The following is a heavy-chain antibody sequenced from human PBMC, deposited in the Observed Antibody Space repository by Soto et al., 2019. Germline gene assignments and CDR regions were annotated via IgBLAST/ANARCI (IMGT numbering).Heavy chain of an antibody. CDR1: GYSFTGYW. CDR2: IDPSDSYT. D-gene: IGHD6-19*01. V-gene: IGHV5-10-1*01. Sequence: GEALKISCKGSGYSFTGYWISWVRQMPGKGLEWMGRIDPSDSYTNYSPSFQGHVTISADKSISTAYLQWSSLKASDTAMYYCASLDPHRSGWYRSGGSYYYGMDVWGQGTTVTVSS. CDR3: ASLDPHRSGWYRSGGSYYYGMDV. J-gene: IGHJ6*02.